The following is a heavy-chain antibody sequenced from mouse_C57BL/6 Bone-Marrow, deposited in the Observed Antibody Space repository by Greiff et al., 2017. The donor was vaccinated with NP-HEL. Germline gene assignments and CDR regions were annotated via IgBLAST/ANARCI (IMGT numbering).Heavy chain of an antibody. D-gene: IGHD2-5*01. J-gene: IGHJ1*03. V-gene: IGHV1-64*01. CDR1: GYTFTSSW. Sequence: QVHVKQPGAELVKPGASVKLSCKASGYTFTSSWMHWVKPRPGQGLEWLGMIHPNSGSTNYTEKFTSKATLTVDKSSSTAYMQLSSLTSEDSAVYYCARSCYYSNSYFDVWGTGTTVTVSS. CDR3: ARSCYYSNSYFDV. CDR2: IHPNSGST.